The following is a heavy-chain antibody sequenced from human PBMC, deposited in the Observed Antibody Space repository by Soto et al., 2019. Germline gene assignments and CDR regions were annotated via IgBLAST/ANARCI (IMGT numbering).Heavy chain of an antibody. J-gene: IGHJ4*02. D-gene: IGHD4-17*01. Sequence: PSETLSLTCTVSGGSVSSGSYYWSWIRQPPGKGLEWIGYIYYSGSTNYNPSLKSRVTISVDTSKNQFSLKLSSVTAADTAVYYCARGRYGNYVYFDYRGQGSLVTVSS. CDR3: ARGRYGNYVYFDY. CDR2: IYYSGST. CDR1: GGSVSSGSYY. V-gene: IGHV4-61*01.